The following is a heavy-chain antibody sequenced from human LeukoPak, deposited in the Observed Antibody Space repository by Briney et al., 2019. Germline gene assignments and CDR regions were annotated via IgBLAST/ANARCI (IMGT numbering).Heavy chain of an antibody. CDR2: IKNDGSGK. J-gene: IGHJ4*02. Sequence: QPGGSLRLSCEASGFSFSAAWMTWVRQAPGKGLEWVATIKNDGSGKYYVDSVKGRFTLSRDNAKNSVYLQMNSMRVEDTAVYYCVNLGYSDGGQGTLVTVSS. D-gene: IGHD5-12*01. V-gene: IGHV3-7*01. CDR3: VNLGYSD. CDR1: GFSFSAAW.